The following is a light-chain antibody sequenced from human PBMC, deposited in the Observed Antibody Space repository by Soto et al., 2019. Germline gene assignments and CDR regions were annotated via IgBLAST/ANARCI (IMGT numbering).Light chain of an antibody. CDR2: EVS. CDR3: SSYTSTSTLV. CDR1: SSDIGTYNY. Sequence: QSALTQPASMSGSPGQSITISCIGTSSDIGTYNYVSWYQQYPGKAPKLMIYEVSTRPSGVSNRFSGSKSGNTASLTLSGLQAEDEADYYCSSYTSTSTLVFGGGTKVTVL. J-gene: IGLJ3*02. V-gene: IGLV2-14*01.